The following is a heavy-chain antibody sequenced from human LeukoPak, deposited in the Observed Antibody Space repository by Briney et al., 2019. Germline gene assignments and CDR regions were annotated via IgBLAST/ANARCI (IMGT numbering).Heavy chain of an antibody. CDR1: GYTFTSFD. CDR3: VRVESGSYARYGMDV. J-gene: IGHJ6*02. V-gene: IGHV1-8*01. CDR2: MNPHSGST. D-gene: IGHD1-26*01. Sequence: ASVRVSCKSSGYTFTSFDINWVRQATGQGIEWMGWMNPHSGSTGYAQKFQGRVTMTRNTSIRTAYMELSSLRSEDTAVYYCVRVESGSYARYGMDVWGQGTTVTVSS.